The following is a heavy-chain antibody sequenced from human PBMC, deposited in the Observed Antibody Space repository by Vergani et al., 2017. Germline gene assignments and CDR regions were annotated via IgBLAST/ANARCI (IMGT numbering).Heavy chain of an antibody. CDR2: ICPGDSDT. CDR3: ARHESADYGSGTYPDY. D-gene: IGHD3-10*01. Sequence: EVQLVQSGAEVKKPGESLKISCKGSGYSFTSYWIGWVRQLPGKGLDWMGIICPGDSDTRYSPSFQGPVTISADKSISTAYLRWSSLKASDPAMYYCARHESADYGSGTYPDYWGQGTLVTVSS. CDR1: GYSFTSYW. V-gene: IGHV5-51*01. J-gene: IGHJ4*02.